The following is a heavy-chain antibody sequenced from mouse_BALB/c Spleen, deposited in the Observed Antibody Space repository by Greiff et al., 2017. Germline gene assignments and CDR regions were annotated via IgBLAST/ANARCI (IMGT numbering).Heavy chain of an antibody. CDR2: IWAGGST. D-gene: IGHD2-4*01. CDR3: ARDRDYDGAFAY. Sequence: VKLMESGPGLVAPSQSLSITCTVSGFSLTSYGVHWVRQPPGKGLEWLGVIWAGGSTNYNSALMSRLSISKDNSKSQVFLKMNSLQTDDTAMYYCARDRDYDGAFAYWGQGTLVTVSA. CDR1: GFSLTSYG. V-gene: IGHV2-9*02. J-gene: IGHJ3*01.